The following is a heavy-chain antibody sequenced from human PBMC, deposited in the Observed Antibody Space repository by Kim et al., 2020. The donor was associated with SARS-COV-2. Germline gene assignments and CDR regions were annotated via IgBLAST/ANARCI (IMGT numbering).Heavy chain of an antibody. CDR3: ARSRLGLLWFGEDFDY. D-gene: IGHD3-10*01. CDR2: IYYSGST. J-gene: IGHJ4*02. CDR1: GGSISSSSYY. Sequence: SETLSLTCTVSGGSISSSSYYWGWIRQPPGKGLEWIGSIYYSGSTYYNPSLKSRVTISVDTSKNQFSLKLSSVTAADTAVYYCARSRLGLLWFGEDFDYWGQGTLVTVSS. V-gene: IGHV4-39*01.